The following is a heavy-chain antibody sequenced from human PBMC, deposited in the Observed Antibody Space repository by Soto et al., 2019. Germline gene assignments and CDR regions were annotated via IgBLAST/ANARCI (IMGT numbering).Heavy chain of an antibody. CDR2: TYYRSKWYN. V-gene: IGHV6-1*01. Sequence: QVQLQQSGPGLVKPSQTLSLTCAISGDSVSSNSAAWNWIRQSPSRGLEWLGRTYYRSKWYNDYAVSVKSRMTINPDTSKNQFSLLLNSVTPEDTAVYYYARVVAARRGVYYYYMDVWGKGTTVTVSS. CDR1: GDSVSSNSAA. D-gene: IGHD6-6*01. J-gene: IGHJ6*03. CDR3: ARVVAARRGVYYYYMDV.